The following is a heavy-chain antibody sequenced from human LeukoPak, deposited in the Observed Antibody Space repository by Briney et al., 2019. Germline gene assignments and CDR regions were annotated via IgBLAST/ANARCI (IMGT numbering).Heavy chain of an antibody. D-gene: IGHD3-10*01. CDR1: GFTFSSYA. J-gene: IGHJ4*02. CDR2: ISYDGSNK. V-gene: IGHV3-30*07. CDR3: ANRGVVIRVILVGFHKEAYYFDS. Sequence: PGGSLRLSCAASGFTFSSYAMHWVRQAPGKGLEWVAVISYDGSNKYYADSVKGRFTISRDNSKNTLYLQMNSLRAEDTAVYFCANRGVVIRVILVGFHKEAYYFDSWGQGALVTVSS.